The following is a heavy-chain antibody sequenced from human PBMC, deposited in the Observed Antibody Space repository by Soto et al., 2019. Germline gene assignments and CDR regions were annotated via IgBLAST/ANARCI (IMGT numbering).Heavy chain of an antibody. D-gene: IGHD7-27*01. CDR1: GFTSSSYA. J-gene: IGHJ4*02. Sequence: GGSLRLSCAASGFTSSSYAMSWVRQAPGKGLEWVSAISGSGSNTYYADSVKGRFTISRDKSKNTLFLQMNSLRAEDTAVYHCVRDLLGSGGHFDYWGQGTLVTVSS. CDR2: ISGSGSNT. CDR3: VRDLLGSGGHFDY. V-gene: IGHV3-23*01.